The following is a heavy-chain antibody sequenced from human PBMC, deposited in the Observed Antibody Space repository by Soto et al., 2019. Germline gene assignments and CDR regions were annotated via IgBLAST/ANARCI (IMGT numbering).Heavy chain of an antibody. J-gene: IGHJ6*03. D-gene: IGHD3-3*01. Sequence: GGSLRLSCAASGFTFSSYSMNWVRQAPGKGLEWVSYISSSSSTIYYADSVKGRFTISRDNAKNSLYLQMNSLRAEDTAVYYCAREIWMVGVVPRPPWSMDVWGKGTTVTVSS. V-gene: IGHV3-48*01. CDR3: AREIWMVGVVPRPPWSMDV. CDR1: GFTFSSYS. CDR2: ISSSSSTI.